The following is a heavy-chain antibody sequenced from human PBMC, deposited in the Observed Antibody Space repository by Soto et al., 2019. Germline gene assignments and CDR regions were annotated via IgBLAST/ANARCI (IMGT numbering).Heavy chain of an antibody. CDR2: ISWNSGSI. CDR3: VRGQRGGFAL. D-gene: IGHD6-25*01. CDR1: GFTFDDYA. J-gene: IGHJ3*01. Sequence: GGSLRLCCAASGFTFDDYAMHWVRQAPGKGLEWVSGISWNSGSIGYADPVKGRFTISRDNAKNSLYLQMNSLRVEDTAVYFCVRGQRGGFALWGQGTMVTVSS. V-gene: IGHV3-9*01.